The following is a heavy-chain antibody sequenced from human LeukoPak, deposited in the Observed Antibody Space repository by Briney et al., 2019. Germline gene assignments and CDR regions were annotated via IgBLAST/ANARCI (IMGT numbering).Heavy chain of an antibody. V-gene: IGHV3-9*01. CDR2: ISWNSGSI. D-gene: IGHD3-22*01. CDR1: GFTFDDYA. Sequence: GRSLRLSCAASGFTFDDYAMDWVRQAPGKGLEWVSCISWNSGSIGYADSVKGRFTISRDNAKNSLYLQMNSLRAEDTALYYCAKARYYDSSGYLDYWGQGTLVTVSS. J-gene: IGHJ4*02. CDR3: AKARYYDSSGYLDY.